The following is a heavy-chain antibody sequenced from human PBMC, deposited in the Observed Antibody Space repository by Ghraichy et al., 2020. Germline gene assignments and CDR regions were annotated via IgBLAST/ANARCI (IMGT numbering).Heavy chain of an antibody. CDR2: ISGSGGST. J-gene: IGHJ6*02. CDR1: GFTFSSYA. CDR3: TTIVVVPAAILRHYYYYGMDV. Sequence: GGSLRLSCAASGFTFSSYAMSWVRQAPGKGLEWVSAISGSGGSTYYADSVKGRFTISRDNSKNTLYLQMNSLRAEDTAVYYCTTIVVVPAAILRHYYYYGMDVWGQGTTVTVSS. D-gene: IGHD2-2*02. V-gene: IGHV3-23*01.